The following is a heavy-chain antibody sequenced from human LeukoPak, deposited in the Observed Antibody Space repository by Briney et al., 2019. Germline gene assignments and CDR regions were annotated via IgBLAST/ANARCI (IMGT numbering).Heavy chain of an antibody. CDR1: GYTLTSYG. V-gene: IGHV1-18*01. J-gene: IGHJ4*02. D-gene: IGHD3-22*01. Sequence: GASVKVSCKAFGYTLTSYGISWVRQAPGQGLERMGWISAYNGNTNCAQKLQGRVTMTTDTSTSTAYMELRSLRSDDTAVYYCAKGRYDSSGYTYWGQGTLVTVSS. CDR3: AKGRYDSSGYTY. CDR2: ISAYNGNT.